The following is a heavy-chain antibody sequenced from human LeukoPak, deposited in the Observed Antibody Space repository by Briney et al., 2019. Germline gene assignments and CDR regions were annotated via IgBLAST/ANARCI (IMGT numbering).Heavy chain of an antibody. D-gene: IGHD2-2*01. CDR3: AKDRSPLVVPAVIDY. V-gene: IGHV3-33*06. J-gene: IGHJ4*02. Sequence: GGSLRLSCAGSGFTFRTSEMNWVRQAPGKGLEWVAVIWYDGSNKYYADSVKGRFTISRDNSKNTLYLQMNSLRAEDTAVYYCAKDRSPLVVPAVIDYWGQGTLVTVSS. CDR1: GFTFRTSE. CDR2: IWYDGSNK.